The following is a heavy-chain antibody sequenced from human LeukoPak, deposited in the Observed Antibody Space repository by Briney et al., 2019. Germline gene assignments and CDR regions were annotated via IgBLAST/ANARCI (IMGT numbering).Heavy chain of an antibody. J-gene: IGHJ5*02. CDR2: IYYSGST. CDR1: GGSISSYY. CDR3: ARDRGSSFDP. Sequence: PSETLSLTCTVSGGSISSYYWSWIRRPPGKGLEWIGYIYYSGSTNYNPSLKSRVTISVDTSKNQFSLKLSSVTAADTAVYYCARDRGSSFDPWGQGTLVTVSS. V-gene: IGHV4-59*01. D-gene: IGHD6-13*01.